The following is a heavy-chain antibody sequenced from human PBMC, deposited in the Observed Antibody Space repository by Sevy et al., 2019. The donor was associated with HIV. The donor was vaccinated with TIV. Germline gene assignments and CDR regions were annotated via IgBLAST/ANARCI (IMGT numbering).Heavy chain of an antibody. V-gene: IGHV3-7*01. D-gene: IGHD6-13*01. CDR1: GFTFNSYW. CDR2: IKQDGSET. Sequence: GSLRLSCAASGFTFNSYWMSWVRQAPGKGLEWLANIKQDGSETKYVDSVKGRFTISRDNPKNTLFLQVNSLRPEDTAVYYCARAYSSWFGTVHYWGQGTLVTVSS. CDR3: ARAYSSWFGTVHY. J-gene: IGHJ4*02.